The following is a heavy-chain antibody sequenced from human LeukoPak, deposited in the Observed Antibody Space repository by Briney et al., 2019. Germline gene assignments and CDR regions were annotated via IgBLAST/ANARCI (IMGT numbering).Heavy chain of an antibody. J-gene: IGHJ4*02. CDR2: XXYSGTT. Sequence: SETLSLTCSVSGGSISSRSHXXGWIRQSPGXXXXXXXXXXYSGTTFYNPSLQSRVSISVDTSRNQFSLRLNSVTAADTAVYYCARRNDYDFWSGNQYYFDYWGQGTLVTVSS. CDR1: GGSISSRSHX. CDR3: ARRNDYDFWSGNQYYFDY. V-gene: IGHV4-39*01. D-gene: IGHD3-3*01.